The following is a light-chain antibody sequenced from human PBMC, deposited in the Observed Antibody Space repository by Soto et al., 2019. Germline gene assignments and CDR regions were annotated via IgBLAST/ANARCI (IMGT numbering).Light chain of an antibody. V-gene: IGLV2-14*01. CDR2: EVS. CDR1: SSDVGGYDY. Sequence: QSVLTQPACVSGSPGQSITISCTGSSSDVGGYDYVSWYQQHPGKAPKLMIYEVSNRPSGVSNRFSGSKSGNTASLTISGLQAEDEADYYCCSYTGSLTLLFGGGTKLTVL. J-gene: IGLJ2*01. CDR3: CSYTGSLTLL.